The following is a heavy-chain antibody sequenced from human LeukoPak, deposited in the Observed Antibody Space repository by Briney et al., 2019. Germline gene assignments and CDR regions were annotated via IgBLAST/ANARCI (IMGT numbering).Heavy chain of an antibody. J-gene: IGHJ5*02. D-gene: IGHD3-10*01. CDR2: IYYTERT. Sequence: PSETLSLTCTVSGGSLSSYWWTWIRQPPGKGLEWIGYIYYTERTSYNPSLKGRLSISLDTSRNQFSLKLNSVTAADTAVYYCARLRFGELYGFDPWGQGTLVTVSS. CDR3: ARLRFGELYGFDP. CDR1: GGSLSSYW. V-gene: IGHV4-59*08.